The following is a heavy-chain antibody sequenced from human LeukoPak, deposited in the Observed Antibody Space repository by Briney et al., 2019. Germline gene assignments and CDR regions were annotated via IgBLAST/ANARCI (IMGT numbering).Heavy chain of an antibody. J-gene: IGHJ5*02. Sequence: SETLSLTCAVYGGSFSDYYWSWIRQPPGKGLEWIGEINHSGSTNYSPSLKSRVTISVDTSKNQFSLMLDSVAAADTAVYYCVRHAGGTSLFGPWGQGTLVTVSS. D-gene: IGHD6-13*01. CDR2: INHSGST. CDR1: GGSFSDYY. CDR3: VRHAGGTSLFGP. V-gene: IGHV4-34*01.